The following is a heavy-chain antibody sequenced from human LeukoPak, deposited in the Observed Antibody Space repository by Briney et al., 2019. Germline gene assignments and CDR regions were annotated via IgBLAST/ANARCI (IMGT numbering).Heavy chain of an antibody. CDR2: IYYSGST. V-gene: IGHV4-39*07. CDR1: GGSISSSSYY. J-gene: IGHJ6*03. CDR3: AREKGGYMDV. Sequence: SETLSLTCTVSGGSISSSSYYWGWIRQPPGKGLEWIGSIYYSGSTYYNPSLKSRVTMSVDTSKNQFSLKLSSVTAADTAVYYCAREKGGYMDVWGKGTTVTVSS.